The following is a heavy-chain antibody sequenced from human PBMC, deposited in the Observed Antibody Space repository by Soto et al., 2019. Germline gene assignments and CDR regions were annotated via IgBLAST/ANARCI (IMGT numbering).Heavy chain of an antibody. CDR1: GFTFSSYG. CDR3: ATFVEGYSGYDWNWFDP. V-gene: IGHV3-30*03. D-gene: IGHD5-12*01. J-gene: IGHJ5*02. Sequence: QVQLVESGGGVVQPGRSLRLSCAASGFTFSSYGMHWVRQAPGKGLEWVAVISYDGSNKYYADSVKGRFTISRDNSKNTLYLQMNSLRAEDTAVYYCATFVEGYSGYDWNWFDPWGQGTLVTVSS. CDR2: ISYDGSNK.